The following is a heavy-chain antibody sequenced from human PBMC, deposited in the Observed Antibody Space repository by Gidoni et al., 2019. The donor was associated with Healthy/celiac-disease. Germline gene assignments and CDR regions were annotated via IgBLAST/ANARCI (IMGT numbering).Heavy chain of an antibody. V-gene: IGHV1-69*04. CDR3: AGDCSSNPEPRGFDP. CDR1: GGTFSSYA. Sequence: QVQLVQSGAEVKKPGSSVKVSCKASGGTFSSYAISWVRQAPGQGLEWMGRIIPILGIANYAQKFQGRVTITADKSTSTAYMELSSLRSEDTAVYYCAGDCSSNPEPRGFDPWGQGTLVTVSS. J-gene: IGHJ5*02. CDR2: IIPILGIA. D-gene: IGHD2-15*01.